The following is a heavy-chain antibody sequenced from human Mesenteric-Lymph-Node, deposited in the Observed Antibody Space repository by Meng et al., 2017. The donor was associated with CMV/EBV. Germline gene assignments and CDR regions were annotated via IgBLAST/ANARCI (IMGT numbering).Heavy chain of an antibody. CDR1: GYTFIDYY. CDR3: ARDRDTDWYSPFDY. D-gene: IGHD3-9*01. J-gene: IGHJ4*02. Sequence: QVQLVQSGAEVKKPGASVRVSCKASGYTFIDYYINWVRQAHGQGFEWMGRINPKTGGRSYAQNFQGRVTMTRDTSINTAYMEVNRLNSDDTAMYYCARDRDTDWYSPFDYWGPGTLVTVSS. V-gene: IGHV1-2*06. CDR2: INPKTGGR.